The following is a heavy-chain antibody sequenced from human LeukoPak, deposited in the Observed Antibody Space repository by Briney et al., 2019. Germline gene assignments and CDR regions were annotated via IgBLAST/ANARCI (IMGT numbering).Heavy chain of an antibody. CDR2: INHSGST. J-gene: IGHJ6*03. Sequence: SETLSLTCAVYGGSFSGCYWSWIRQPPGKGLEWIGEINHSGSTNYNPSLKSRVTISVDTSKNQFSLKLSSVTAADTAVYYCARGRPAAGTYYYYYYYMDVWGKGTTVTVSS. V-gene: IGHV4-34*01. CDR1: GGSFSGCY. D-gene: IGHD6-13*01. CDR3: ARGRPAAGTYYYYYYYMDV.